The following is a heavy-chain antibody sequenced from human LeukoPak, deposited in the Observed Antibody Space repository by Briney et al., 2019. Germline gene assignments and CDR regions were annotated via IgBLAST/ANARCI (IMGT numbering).Heavy chain of an antibody. V-gene: IGHV3-48*03. J-gene: IGHJ4*02. CDR3: ARFGYYDSSGYYYQNVDY. CDR1: GFTFSSYE. CDR2: ISSSGSTI. Sequence: PGGSLRLSCAASGFTFSSYEMNWVRPAPGRGLAWVSYISSSGSTIYYADSVKGRFTISRDNAKNSLYLQMNSLRAEDTAVYYCARFGYYDSSGYYYQNVDYWGQGTLVTVSS. D-gene: IGHD3-22*01.